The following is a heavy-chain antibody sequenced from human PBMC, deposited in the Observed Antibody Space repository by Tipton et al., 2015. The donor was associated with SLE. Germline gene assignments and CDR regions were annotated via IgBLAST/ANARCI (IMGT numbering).Heavy chain of an antibody. D-gene: IGHD6-19*01. V-gene: IGHV4-31*03. Sequence: LRLSCTVSGGSISSGGYYWSWIRQHPGKGLEWIGYIYYSGSTYYNPSLKSRVTISVDTSKNQFSLKLSSVTAADTAVYYCAGYSSGWYWAFDIWGQGTMVTVSS. CDR3: AGYSSGWYWAFDI. CDR1: GGSISSGGYY. CDR2: IYYSGST. J-gene: IGHJ3*02.